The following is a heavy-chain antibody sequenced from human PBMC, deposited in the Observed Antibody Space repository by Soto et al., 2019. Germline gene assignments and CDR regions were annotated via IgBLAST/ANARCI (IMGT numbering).Heavy chain of an antibody. CDR1: VGTFSSYA. J-gene: IGHJ3*02. Sequence: SGKVCFKACVGTFSSYAISLVRQAPGQGLEWMGGIIPIFGTSNYAQKFQGRVTITAHKSTSTAYMEMSRLRSDDTAVYYCARELYCSGGSSYRDAFDIWGHGTMVTVSS. CDR2: IIPIFGTS. D-gene: IGHD2-15*01. CDR3: ARELYCSGGSSYRDAFDI. V-gene: IGHV1-69*06.